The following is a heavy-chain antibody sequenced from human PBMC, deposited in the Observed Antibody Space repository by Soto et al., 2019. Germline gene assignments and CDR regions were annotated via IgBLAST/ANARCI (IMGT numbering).Heavy chain of an antibody. V-gene: IGHV4-39*01. J-gene: IGHJ4*02. CDR2: IFYSGST. CDR1: GGSISGSSYY. CDR3: ARHGVGNGWSSFDY. D-gene: IGHD6-19*01. Sequence: SETLSLTCTVSGGSISGSSYYWGWIRQPPGKGLEWIGNIFYSGSTYNNPSVKSRVTISVDTSKNQFSLMLSSVTAADTAVYYWARHGVGNGWSSFDYWGQGTLVTVSS.